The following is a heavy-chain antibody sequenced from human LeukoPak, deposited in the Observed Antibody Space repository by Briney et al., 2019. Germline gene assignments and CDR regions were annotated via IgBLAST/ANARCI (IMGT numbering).Heavy chain of an antibody. CDR2: INEDGSER. CDR3: ARDRPITVSGVVILP. D-gene: IGHD3-3*01. Sequence: GGSLRLSCAASGFTFSSYLMTWVRQAPGKGLEWVANINEDGSERNYVDSVKGRFTISRDNAKKSVYLQMDSLRGDDTAVYYCARDRPITVSGVVILPWGQGTLVTVSS. CDR1: GFTFSSYL. J-gene: IGHJ5*02. V-gene: IGHV3-7*01.